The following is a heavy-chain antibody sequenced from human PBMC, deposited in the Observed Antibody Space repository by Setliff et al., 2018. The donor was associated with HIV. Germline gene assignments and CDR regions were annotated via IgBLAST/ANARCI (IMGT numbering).Heavy chain of an antibody. D-gene: IGHD6-19*01. V-gene: IGHV1-46*01. CDR1: GYTFTSYY. Sequence: GASVKVSCKASGYTFTSYYMHWVRQAPGQGLEWMGIINPSGGSTSYAQKFQGRVTMTRDTSTSTAYMELSSLRSEDTAVYYCARDEGSGWPLDYWGQGTLVTVSS. J-gene: IGHJ4*02. CDR3: ARDEGSGWPLDY. CDR2: INPSGGST.